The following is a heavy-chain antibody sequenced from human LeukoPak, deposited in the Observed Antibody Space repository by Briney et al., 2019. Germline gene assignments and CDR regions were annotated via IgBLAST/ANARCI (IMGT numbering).Heavy chain of an antibody. V-gene: IGHV4-59*01. CDR2: IYYSGST. CDR1: GGSISSYY. D-gene: IGHD2-15*01. Sequence: PSETLSLTCTVSGGSISSYYWSWIRQPPGKGLEWIGYIYYSGSTNYNPSLKSRVTISVDTSKNQFSLKLSSVTAADTAVYYCAIRGYCSGGSCYSDYYGMDVWGQGTTVTVSS. CDR3: AIRGYCSGGSCYSDYYGMDV. J-gene: IGHJ6*02.